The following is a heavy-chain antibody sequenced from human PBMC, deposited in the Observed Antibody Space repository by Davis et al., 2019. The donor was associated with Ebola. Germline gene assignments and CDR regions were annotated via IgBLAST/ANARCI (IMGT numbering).Heavy chain of an antibody. CDR2: INTNTGNP. CDR1: GGTFSSYA. Sequence: ASVKVSCKASGGTFSSYAISWVRQAPRQGLEWMGWINTNTGNPTYAQGFTGRFVFSLDTSLSTAYLHINSLKPEDTAVYYCGRFSSSGDIDYWGQGTLVTVSS. CDR3: GRFSSSGDIDY. D-gene: IGHD6-6*01. J-gene: IGHJ4*02. V-gene: IGHV7-4-1*02.